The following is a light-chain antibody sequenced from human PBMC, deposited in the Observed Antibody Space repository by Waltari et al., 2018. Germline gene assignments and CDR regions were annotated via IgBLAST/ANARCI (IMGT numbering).Light chain of an antibody. J-gene: IGLJ3*02. CDR2: DVL. V-gene: IGLV2-14*03. Sequence: QSALTQPASVSGSPGQSITISCTGTSSDVGAYNYVSWYQQHPGKAPKLIIHDVLYRPSWVSNRFSGSKSGNTASLTISGLQAEDEADYYCCSYAGSYTVVFGGGTKLTVL. CDR3: CSYAGSYTVV. CDR1: SSDVGAYNY.